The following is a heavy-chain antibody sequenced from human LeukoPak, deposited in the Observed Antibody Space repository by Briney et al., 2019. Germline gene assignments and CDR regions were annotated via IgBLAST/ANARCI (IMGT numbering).Heavy chain of an antibody. CDR1: EGGLSHAGYF. CDR2: MDHSGRS. V-gene: IGHV4-31*03. Sequence: SETLSLTCPISEGGLSHAGYFWSWVRQRPGKGLEWMGYMDHSGRSYYSPSLESRVVISVDTSKNQVSLTVRSVTAADTAVYYCARDAGCGMDVWGQGTTVTVSS. CDR3: ARDAGCGMDV. J-gene: IGHJ6*02.